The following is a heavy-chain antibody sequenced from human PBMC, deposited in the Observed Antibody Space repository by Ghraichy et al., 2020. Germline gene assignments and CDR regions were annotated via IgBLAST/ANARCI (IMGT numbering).Heavy chain of an antibody. Sequence: ASVKVSCKASGYTFTSYGISWVRQAPGQGLEWMGWISAYNGNTNYAQKLQGRVTMTTDTSTSTAYMELRSLRSEDTAMYYCARVNFLEDSTFDIWGQGTMVTVSS. V-gene: IGHV1-18*01. D-gene: IGHD3-3*01. J-gene: IGHJ3*02. CDR3: ARVNFLEDSTFDI. CDR2: ISAYNGNT. CDR1: GYTFTSYG.